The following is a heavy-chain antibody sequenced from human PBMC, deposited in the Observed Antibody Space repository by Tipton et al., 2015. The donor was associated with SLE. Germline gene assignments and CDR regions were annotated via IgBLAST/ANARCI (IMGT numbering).Heavy chain of an antibody. CDR2: ISSSRSTI. CDR1: GFTFSSYS. D-gene: IGHD6-13*01. J-gene: IGHJ4*02. CDR3: ARDLPGSSWYREIDY. Sequence: SLRLSCAASGFTFSSYSMNWVRQAPGKGLEWVSYISSSRSTIYYADSVKGRFTISRDNAKNSLYLQMNSLRAEDTAVYYCARDLPGSSWYREIDYWGQGTLVTVSS. V-gene: IGHV3-48*01.